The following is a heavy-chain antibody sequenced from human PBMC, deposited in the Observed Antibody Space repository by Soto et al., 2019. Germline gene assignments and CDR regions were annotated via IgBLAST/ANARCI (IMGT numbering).Heavy chain of an antibody. CDR1: GYRFASYW. CDR2: IYPGGSDT. J-gene: IGHJ4*02. Sequence: PGAALKISCKGSGYRFASYWNGWVRQIPGKGLEWMGLIYPGGSDTRYSPSFQGQVTISADKSISTAYLQWTSLKASDTAMYYCARSCHGEYKYYFEYWGQGTLVTVSS. V-gene: IGHV5-51*01. D-gene: IGHD4-17*01. CDR3: ARSCHGEYKYYFEY.